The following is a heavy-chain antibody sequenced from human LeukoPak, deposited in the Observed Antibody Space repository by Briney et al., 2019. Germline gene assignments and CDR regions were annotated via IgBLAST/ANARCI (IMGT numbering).Heavy chain of an antibody. Sequence: GASVKVSCKASGYTFTNYNMHWVRQAPGQGLEWMGTINPSGYSANSAQKFQGRVTMTSDTSTSTVYMELSSLRSEDTAVYYCARVTSTSWYECFDYWGQGTLVTVSS. D-gene: IGHD6-13*01. J-gene: IGHJ4*02. CDR2: INPSGYSA. V-gene: IGHV1-46*01. CDR1: GYTFTNYN. CDR3: ARVTSTSWYECFDY.